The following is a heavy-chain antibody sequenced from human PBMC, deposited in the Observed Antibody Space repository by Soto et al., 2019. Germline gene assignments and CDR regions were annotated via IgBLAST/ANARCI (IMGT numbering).Heavy chain of an antibody. D-gene: IGHD2-15*01. CDR3: ARDILFDY. J-gene: IGHJ4*02. Sequence: ASVKVSCKASGYTFISYAMHWVRQAPGQRLEWMGWINDGNGNTKYSQKFQGRVTITRDTSASTAYMELSSLRSEDTAVYYCARDILFDYWGQGTLVTVSS. CDR1: GYTFISYA. CDR2: INDGNGNT. V-gene: IGHV1-3*01.